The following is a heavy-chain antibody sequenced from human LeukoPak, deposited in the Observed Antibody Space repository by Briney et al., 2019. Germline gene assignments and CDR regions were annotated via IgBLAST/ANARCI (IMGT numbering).Heavy chain of an antibody. Sequence: GGSLRLSCAASGFTVSSNYMSWVRQAPEKGLEWVSVIYSGGSTYYADSVKGRFTISRDNSKNTLYLQMNSLRAEDTAVYYCAKTPTTWYYFDYWGQGTLVTVSS. V-gene: IGHV3-53*01. CDR2: IYSGGST. CDR1: GFTVSSNY. J-gene: IGHJ4*02. CDR3: AKTPTTWYYFDY. D-gene: IGHD4-17*01.